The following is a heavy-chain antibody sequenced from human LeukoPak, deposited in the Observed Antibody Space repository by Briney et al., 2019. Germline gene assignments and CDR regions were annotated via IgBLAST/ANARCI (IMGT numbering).Heavy chain of an antibody. CDR2: INSDGSTT. J-gene: IGHJ6*02. Sequence: GGSLRLSCAASGFTFSSYWMYWVRQAPGKGLVWVSRINSDGSTTIYADSVKGRFTISRDNAKNTLYLQMNSLRAEDTAVYYCARVGTTSNFYYYYGMDVWGQGTPVTVSS. D-gene: IGHD2/OR15-2a*01. CDR1: GFTFSSYW. V-gene: IGHV3-74*01. CDR3: ARVGTTSNFYYYYGMDV.